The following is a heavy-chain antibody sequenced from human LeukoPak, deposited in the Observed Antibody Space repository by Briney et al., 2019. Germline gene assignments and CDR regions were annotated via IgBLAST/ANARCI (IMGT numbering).Heavy chain of an antibody. J-gene: IGHJ5*01. Sequence: GGSLRLSCLASGFTFDNSAMHWVRHAPGKGLEWVSLINWDGTNTLYANSVRGRFTISRDNNINSLYLHMNNLRLEDSAVYYCGKDGGVSGLTWFDSWGQGTLVTVSS. D-gene: IGHD3-16*01. CDR2: INWDGTNT. CDR3: GKDGGVSGLTWFDS. V-gene: IGHV3-43D*04. CDR1: GFTFDNSA.